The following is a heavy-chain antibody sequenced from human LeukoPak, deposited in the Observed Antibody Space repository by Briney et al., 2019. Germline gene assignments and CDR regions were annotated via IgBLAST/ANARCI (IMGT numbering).Heavy chain of an antibody. J-gene: IGHJ4*02. CDR2: ISYDGSNK. V-gene: IGHV3-30*03. CDR1: GFTFSSYG. CDR3: ASGYSSSWATFDY. Sequence: GRSLRLSCAASGFTFSSYGMHWVRQAPGKGLEWVAVISYDGSNKYYVDSVKGRFTISRDNAKNSLYLQMNSLRAEDTAVYFCASGYSSSWATFDYWGRGTLVTVSS. D-gene: IGHD6-13*01.